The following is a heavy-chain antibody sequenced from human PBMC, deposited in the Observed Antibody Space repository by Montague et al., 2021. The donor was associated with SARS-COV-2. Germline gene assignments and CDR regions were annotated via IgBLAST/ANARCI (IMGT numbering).Heavy chain of an antibody. CDR1: GFTFGTYA. V-gene: IGHV3-23*01. CDR2: ITSSGGKT. D-gene: IGHD3-3*01. Sequence: SLRLSCAASGFTFGTYAMTWVRQAPGKGLEWVSTITSSGGKTYYADSVKGRFTISRDNSKNTLYPQMSSLRVDDTAVYYCAKDPLLYGDFWSGYYFDYWGQGTLVTVSS. J-gene: IGHJ4*02. CDR3: AKDPLLYGDFWSGYYFDY.